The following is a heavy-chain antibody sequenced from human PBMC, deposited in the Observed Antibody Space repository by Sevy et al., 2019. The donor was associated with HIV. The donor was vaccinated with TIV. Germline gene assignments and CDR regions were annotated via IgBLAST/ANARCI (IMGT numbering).Heavy chain of an antibody. CDR2: ISGSGGST. CDR3: ATALRQHNDY. J-gene: IGHJ4*02. V-gene: IGHV3-23*01. CDR1: GFTFSSYA. Sequence: GGALRLSCAASGFTFSSYAMSWVRQAPGKGLEWVSAISGSGGSTYYADSVKGRFTISRDNSKNTLYLQMNSLRAEDTAVYYCATALRQHNDYWGQGTLVTVSS. D-gene: IGHD1-1*01.